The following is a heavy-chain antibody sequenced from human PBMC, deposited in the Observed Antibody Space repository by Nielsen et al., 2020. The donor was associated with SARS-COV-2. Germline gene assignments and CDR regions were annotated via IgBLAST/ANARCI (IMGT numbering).Heavy chain of an antibody. J-gene: IGHJ4*02. Sequence: GESLKISCAASGFTFSSYSMNWVRQAPGKGLEWVSYISSSSSTIYYADSVKGRFTISRDNAKNSLYLQMNSLRAEDTAVYYCARDSSGLRWYYFDYWGQGTLVTVSS. CDR3: ARDSSGLRWYYFDY. D-gene: IGHD4-23*01. CDR2: ISSSSSTI. CDR1: GFTFSSYS. V-gene: IGHV3-48*01.